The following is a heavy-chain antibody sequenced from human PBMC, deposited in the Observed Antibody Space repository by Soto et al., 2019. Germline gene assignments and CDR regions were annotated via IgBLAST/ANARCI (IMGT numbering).Heavy chain of an antibody. CDR2: VYATGTT. CDR3: VRDGSKTLRDWFDP. Sequence: QVQLQESGPGVVKPSETLSLSCTVSGGSISKFYWSWIRKTAGKGLEWMGRVYATGTTDYNPSLRSCVSMSVDISKKTFSLRLTSVTAADTGVYYFVRDGSKTLRDWFDPWGQGKSVTVSS. V-gene: IGHV4-4*07. J-gene: IGHJ5*02. CDR1: GGSISKFY.